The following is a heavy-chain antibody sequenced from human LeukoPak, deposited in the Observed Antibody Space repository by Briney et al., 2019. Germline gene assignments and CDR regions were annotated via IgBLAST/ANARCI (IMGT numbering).Heavy chain of an antibody. CDR3: ARGVGWSYPNAFDI. D-gene: IGHD1-26*01. CDR2: IYYSGST. J-gene: IGHJ3*02. Sequence: SDTLSLTCAVSGYSISSSNWWGWIRQPPGKGLEWIGYIYYSGSTYYNPSLKSRVTMSVDTSKNHFSLKLSSVTAVDTAVYYCARGVGWSYPNAFDIWGQGTMVTVSS. CDR1: GYSISSSNW. V-gene: IGHV4-28*03.